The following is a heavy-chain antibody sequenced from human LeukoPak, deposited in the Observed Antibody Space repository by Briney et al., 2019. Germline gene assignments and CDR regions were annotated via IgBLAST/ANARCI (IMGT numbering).Heavy chain of an antibody. V-gene: IGHV3-23*01. Sequence: GGSLTLSCPASGLSFSPYPMSGVGQAQGRGVDWVAGICAGGSNSENADFVKGRFTISRDTSRNTLFLQMNRLRAEDTAVYYCTKEYEKTNRAPEWGFDNWGQGTLVTVSS. D-gene: IGHD3-3*01. CDR1: GLSFSPYP. J-gene: IGHJ4*02. CDR3: TKEYEKTNRAPEWGFDN. CDR2: ICAGGSNS.